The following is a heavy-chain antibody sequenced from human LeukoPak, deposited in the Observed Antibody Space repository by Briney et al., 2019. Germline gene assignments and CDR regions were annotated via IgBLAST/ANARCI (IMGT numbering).Heavy chain of an antibody. D-gene: IGHD3-22*01. CDR2: INHSGST. Sequence: PSETLSLTCAVYGGSFSGYYWSWIRQPPGKGLEWIGEINHSGSTNYNPSLKSRVTISVDTSKNQFSLKLSSVTAADTAVYYCVRVVTQWLLRSNAFDIWGQGTMVTVSS. CDR1: GGSFSGYY. J-gene: IGHJ3*02. V-gene: IGHV4-34*01. CDR3: VRVVTQWLLRSNAFDI.